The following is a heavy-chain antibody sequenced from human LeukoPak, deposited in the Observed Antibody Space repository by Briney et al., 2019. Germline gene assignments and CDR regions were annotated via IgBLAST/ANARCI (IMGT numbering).Heavy chain of an antibody. V-gene: IGHV1-8*03. D-gene: IGHD3-9*01. CDR3: GRDWDYYDILEV. J-gene: IGHJ4*02. Sequence: ASVNVSCKASGCTFTSYDMNWVRQATGQGLEWMGWMNSNRGNTGYEKKFQGRVTITRHTSISTAYMELSSLRSADTAAYYCGRDWDYYDILEVWGQGTQVTVSS. CDR1: GCTFTSYD. CDR2: MNSNRGNT.